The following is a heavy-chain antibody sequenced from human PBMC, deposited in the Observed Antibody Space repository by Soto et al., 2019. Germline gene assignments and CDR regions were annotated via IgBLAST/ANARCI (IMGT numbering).Heavy chain of an antibody. D-gene: IGHD1-1*01. CDR1: GFTFSSYW. J-gene: IGHJ6*02. V-gene: IGHV3-74*01. CDR2: INSDGSST. Sequence: SLILSCAASGFTFSSYWMHWVRQAPGKGLVWVSRINSDGSSTSYADSVKGRFTISRDNAKNTLYLQMNSLRAEDTAVYYCARGGPELERYYYYGMDVWGQGTTVTVSS. CDR3: ARGGPELERYYYYGMDV.